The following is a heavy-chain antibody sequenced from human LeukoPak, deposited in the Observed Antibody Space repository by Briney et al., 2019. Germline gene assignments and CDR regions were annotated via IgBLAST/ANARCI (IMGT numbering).Heavy chain of an antibody. CDR1: GFTFSSYG. CDR2: ISYDGSNK. D-gene: IGHD2-2*01. Sequence: PGGSLRLSCAASGFTFSSYGMHWVRQAPGKGLEWVAVISYDGSNKYYADSVKGRFTISRDNSKNTLYLQMNSLRAEDTAVYYCAKDLYCSRTSCYPGVWGQGTLVTVS. V-gene: IGHV3-30*18. J-gene: IGHJ4*02. CDR3: AKDLYCSRTSCYPGV.